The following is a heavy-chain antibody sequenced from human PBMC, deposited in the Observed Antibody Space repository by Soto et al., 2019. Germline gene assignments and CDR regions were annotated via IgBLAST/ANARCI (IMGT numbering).Heavy chain of an antibody. CDR2: ITWNSGSI. J-gene: IGHJ4*02. D-gene: IGHD3-3*01. CDR1: GFTFDNYA. Sequence: GGSLRLSCTASGFTFDNYAMHWVRQAPGKGLEWVSGITWNSGSIAYADSVKGRFTISRDNAKNSLYLQMNSLRDEDTALYYCAKYLTIFGVAPHRAFDYWGQGTLVTVSS. V-gene: IGHV3-9*01. CDR3: AKYLTIFGVAPHRAFDY.